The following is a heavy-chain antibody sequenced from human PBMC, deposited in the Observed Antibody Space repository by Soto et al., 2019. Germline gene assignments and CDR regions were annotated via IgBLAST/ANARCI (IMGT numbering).Heavy chain of an antibody. Sequence: EVQLLESGGGSVQPGGSLRLSCAASGFILSNYAVSWVRQAPGKGLEWVSAISGSADRIYYRDSVRGRFSISRDNSKNTVFLQMNSLRVEDTAVYYCAKESPNAVAGMWGQGTLVTVSS. CDR1: GFILSNYA. V-gene: IGHV3-23*01. CDR2: ISGSADRI. CDR3: AKESPNAVAGM. D-gene: IGHD6-19*01. J-gene: IGHJ4*02.